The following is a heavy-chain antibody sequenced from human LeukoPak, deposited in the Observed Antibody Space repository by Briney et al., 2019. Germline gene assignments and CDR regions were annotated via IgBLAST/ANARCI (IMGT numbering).Heavy chain of an antibody. D-gene: IGHD6-19*01. Sequence: GGSLRLSCAASRFTFSSYWMHWVRQARGKGLVWVSRINSDGSITTYADSVKGRFTISRDNAKNTLYLQMNSLRAEDTAVYYCVRVDTGWYYLSDWGQGTLVTVSS. V-gene: IGHV3-74*01. J-gene: IGHJ4*02. CDR1: RFTFSSYW. CDR2: INSDGSIT. CDR3: VRVDTGWYYLSD.